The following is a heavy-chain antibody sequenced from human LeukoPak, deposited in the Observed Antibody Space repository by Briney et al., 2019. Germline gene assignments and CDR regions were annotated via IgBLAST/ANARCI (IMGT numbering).Heavy chain of an antibody. CDR2: ISYDGSNK. CDR3: ARDSGPETVAPTAGRRFDY. D-gene: IGHD5-12*01. V-gene: IGHV3-30-3*01. Sequence: PGGSLRLSCAASGFTFSSYAMHWVRQAPGKGLEWVAVISYDGSNKYYADSVKGRFTISRDNPKNTLYLQMNSLRAEDTAVYYCARDSGPETVAPTAGRRFDYWGQGTLVTVSS. J-gene: IGHJ4*02. CDR1: GFTFSSYA.